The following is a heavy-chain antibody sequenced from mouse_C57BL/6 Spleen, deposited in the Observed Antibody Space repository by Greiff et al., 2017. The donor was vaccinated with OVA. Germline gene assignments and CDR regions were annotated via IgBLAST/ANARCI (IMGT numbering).Heavy chain of an antibody. J-gene: IGHJ2*01. Sequence: VQPQQSGAELVRPGASVKLSCPASGFNIKDDYMHWVKQRPGQGLEWIGWIDPENGDTEYASKFQGKTTITADTSANTAYLQLSSLTSEDTAVYYCTTFTTVVAPYFDYWGQGTTLTVAS. CDR1: GFNIKDDY. D-gene: IGHD1-1*01. CDR2: IDPENGDT. V-gene: IGHV14-4*01. CDR3: TTFTTVVAPYFDY.